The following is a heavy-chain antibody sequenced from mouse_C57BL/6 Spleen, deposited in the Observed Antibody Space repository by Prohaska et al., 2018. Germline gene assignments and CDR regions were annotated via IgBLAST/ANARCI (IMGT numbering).Heavy chain of an antibody. CDR3: GRAMDY. CDR2: INPNNGGT. J-gene: IGHJ4*01. Sequence: HGKSLEWIGYINPNNGGTSYNQKFKGKATLTVNKSSSTAYMELRSLTSEDSAVYYCGRAMDYWGQGTSITVSS. V-gene: IGHV1-22*01.